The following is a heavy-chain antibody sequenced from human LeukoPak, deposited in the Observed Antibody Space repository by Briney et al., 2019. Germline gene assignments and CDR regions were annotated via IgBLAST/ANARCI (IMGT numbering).Heavy chain of an antibody. D-gene: IGHD2-2*01. CDR3: ARRSKGWRVGGYYYYGMDV. V-gene: IGHV5-51*01. Sequence: GESLKISCKGSGYSFTSYWIGWVRQMPGKGLEWMGIIYPGDSDTRYSPSFQGQVTISADKSISTAYLQWSSLKASDTAMYYCARRSKGWRVGGYYYYGMDVSGQGTTVTVSS. J-gene: IGHJ6*02. CDR1: GYSFTSYW. CDR2: IYPGDSDT.